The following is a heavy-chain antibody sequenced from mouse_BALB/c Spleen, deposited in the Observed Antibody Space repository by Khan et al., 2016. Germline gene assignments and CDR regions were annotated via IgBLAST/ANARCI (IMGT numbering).Heavy chain of an antibody. V-gene: IGHV14-1*02. CDR2: IDPENGNT. CDR3: TRGGYDY. J-gene: IGHJ2*01. Sequence: MQLEESGAELVRPGALVKLSCKASDFNIKDYYMHWVKLRPEQGLEWIGGIDPENGNTIYDSKFQGKASITADTSSNTAYMQLSSLTSEDTAVYFCTRGGYDYWGQGTTLTVSS. CDR1: DFNIKDYY. D-gene: IGHD2-2*01.